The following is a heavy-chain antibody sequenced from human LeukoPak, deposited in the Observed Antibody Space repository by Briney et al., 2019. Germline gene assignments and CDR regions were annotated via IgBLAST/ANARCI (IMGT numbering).Heavy chain of an antibody. CDR1: GFTFSSYS. D-gene: IGHD2-2*02. J-gene: IGHJ4*02. CDR3: ARAPLSSYCSSTSCYINY. Sequence: GGSLRLSCAASGFTFSSYSMNWVRQAPGKGLEWVSFISSSSSYIYYADSVKGRFTISRDNAKNSLYLQMNSLRAEDTAVYYCARAPLSSYCSSTSCYINYWGQGTLVTVSS. V-gene: IGHV3-21*01. CDR2: ISSSSSYI.